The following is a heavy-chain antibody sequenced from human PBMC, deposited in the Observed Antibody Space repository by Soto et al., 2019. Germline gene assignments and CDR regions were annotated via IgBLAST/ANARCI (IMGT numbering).Heavy chain of an antibody. Sequence: GGSLRLSCSASGFTFSSYAMHWVRQAPGKGLEYVSAISSNGGSTYYADSVKGRFTISRDNSKNTLYLQMSSLRAEDTAVYYCVGYDSSGYDYYYYGMDVWGQGTTVTVSS. V-gene: IGHV3-64D*08. J-gene: IGHJ6*02. CDR1: GFTFSSYA. CDR3: VGYDSSGYDYYYYGMDV. CDR2: ISSNGGST. D-gene: IGHD3-22*01.